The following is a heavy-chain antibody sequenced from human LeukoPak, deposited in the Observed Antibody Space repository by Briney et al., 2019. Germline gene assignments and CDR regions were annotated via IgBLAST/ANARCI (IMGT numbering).Heavy chain of an antibody. J-gene: IGHJ6*03. CDR1: GYTFTSYG. D-gene: IGHD1-26*01. Sequence: ASVKVSCKASGYTFTSYGISWVRQAPGQGLEWMGWISAYNGNTNYAQKLQGRVTMTTDTSTSTAYMELRSLRSDDTAVYYCARDYPVGATTLTYYYYYMDVWGKGTTVTVSS. CDR3: ARDYPVGATTLTYYYYYMDV. CDR2: ISAYNGNT. V-gene: IGHV1-18*01.